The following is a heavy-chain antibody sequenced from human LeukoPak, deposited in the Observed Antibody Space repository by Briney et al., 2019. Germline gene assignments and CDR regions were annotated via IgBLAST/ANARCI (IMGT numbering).Heavy chain of an antibody. J-gene: IGHJ4*02. CDR2: ISGSGGST. V-gene: IGHV3-23*01. CDR3: AKAYGSGWAPFDY. CDR1: GFTFSSYA. D-gene: IGHD6-19*01. Sequence: GGSLRLSCAASGFTFSSYAMSWVRQAPGKGLEWVSTISGSGGSTDYADSVKGRFTISRDNSKNTLYLQMNSLRAEDTAVYYCAKAYGSGWAPFDYWGQGTLVTVSS.